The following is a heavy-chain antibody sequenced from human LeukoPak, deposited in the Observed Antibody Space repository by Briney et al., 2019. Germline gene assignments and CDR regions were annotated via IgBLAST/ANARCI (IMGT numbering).Heavy chain of an antibody. J-gene: IGHJ4*02. CDR3: ARGLNDSWTGENY. CDR1: GGSISSYY. Sequence: SETLSLTCTVSGGSISSYYWSWIRQPPGKGLEWIGEINHSGSTNYNPSLKSRVTISLDTSKSQFSLKVRYVTAADTAVYYCARGLNDSWTGENYWGQGTLVTVSS. D-gene: IGHD3-3*01. CDR2: INHSGST. V-gene: IGHV4-34*01.